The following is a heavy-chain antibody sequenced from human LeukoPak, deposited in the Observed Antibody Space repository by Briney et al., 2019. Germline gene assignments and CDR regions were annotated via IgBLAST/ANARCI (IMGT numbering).Heavy chain of an antibody. CDR3: ARLRWELLPHFDY. CDR1: GGSISSSSYY. V-gene: IGHV4-39*07. Sequence: SETLSLTCTVSGGSISSSSYYWGWIRQPPGKGLEWIGSIYYSGSTYYNPSLKSRVTISVDTSKNQFSLKLSSVTAADTAVYYCARLRWELLPHFDYWGQGTLVTVSS. CDR2: IYYSGST. J-gene: IGHJ4*02. D-gene: IGHD1-26*01.